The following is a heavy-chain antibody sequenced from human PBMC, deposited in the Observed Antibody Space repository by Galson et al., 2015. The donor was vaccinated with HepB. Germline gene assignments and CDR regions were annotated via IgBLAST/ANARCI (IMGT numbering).Heavy chain of an antibody. CDR3: ARDSVPPGSSWNDDYFDY. CDR2: ISYDGRNQ. Sequence: SLRLSCAASGFTYSSYAMHWVRQAPGKGLEWVAVISYDGRNQYYADSVKGRFTIFRDNSKNTLYLLMNSLIAEETAVYYCARDSVPPGSSWNDDYFDYWGQGTLVTVSS. D-gene: IGHD6-13*01. V-gene: IGHV3-30*04. J-gene: IGHJ4*02. CDR1: GFTYSSYA.